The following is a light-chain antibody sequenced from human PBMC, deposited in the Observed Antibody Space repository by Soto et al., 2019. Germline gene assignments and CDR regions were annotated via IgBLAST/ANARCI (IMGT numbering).Light chain of an antibody. Sequence: DIQMTQSPSSLSASVGDRVTITCRASQSISSYLNWYQQKPGKAPKVLIYAASSLQSGVPSRFSGSGSGTDFTLTISSLQPEDFATYYCQQSYSTLMITFGPGTKVDIK. J-gene: IGKJ3*01. CDR3: QQSYSTLMIT. CDR2: AAS. V-gene: IGKV1-39*01. CDR1: QSISSY.